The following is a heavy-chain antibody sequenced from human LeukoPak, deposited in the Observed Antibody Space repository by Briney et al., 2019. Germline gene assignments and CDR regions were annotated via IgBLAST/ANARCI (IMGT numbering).Heavy chain of an antibody. CDR3: VRGDNRDY. CDR2: IGKTSRDM. V-gene: IGHV3-21*01. J-gene: IGHJ4*02. CDR1: GFSFSTST. D-gene: IGHD1-14*01. Sequence: PGGSLRLSCAASGFSFSTSTMNWVRQAPGKGLEWISSIGKTSRDMYYADSVRGRFTISRDSAKNSLFLLMNSLRDEDTSVYYCVRGDNRDYWGQGTLVTVSS.